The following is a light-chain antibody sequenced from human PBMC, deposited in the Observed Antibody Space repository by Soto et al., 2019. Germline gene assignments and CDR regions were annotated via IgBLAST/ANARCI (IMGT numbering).Light chain of an antibody. V-gene: IGKV3-15*01. J-gene: IGKJ1*01. CDR2: GAS. Sequence: EVPMTQNTAPLSVSPGERATLSCRASRTVSSNLAWYQQKPGQAPRLLIYGASTRANGSPARFSGSGSGTEFTLTISSLQSEDLAVYYCHQYNSWPSSTFGQGTKVDIK. CDR1: RTVSSN. CDR3: HQYNSWPSST.